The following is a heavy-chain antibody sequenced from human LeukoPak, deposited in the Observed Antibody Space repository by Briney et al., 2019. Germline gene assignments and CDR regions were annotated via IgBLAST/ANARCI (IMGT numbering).Heavy chain of an antibody. D-gene: IGHD6-19*01. V-gene: IGHV3-21*01. CDR1: GFILSSYS. CDR2: ISSGSGSYI. J-gene: IGHJ4*02. CDR3: AGKGSGWQFDY. Sequence: GGSLRLSCAASGFILSSYSMNWVRQAPGKGLEWVSSISSGSGSYIYYTDSVKGRFTISRDNAKNSLYLQMNTLGAEDTAVYYCAGKGSGWQFDYWGQGSLVTVSS.